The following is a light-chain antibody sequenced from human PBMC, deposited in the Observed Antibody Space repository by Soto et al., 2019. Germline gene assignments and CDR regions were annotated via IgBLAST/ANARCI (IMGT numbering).Light chain of an antibody. CDR1: HSISTS. CDR3: QAGYTTTLS. Sequence: DFQMTQSPSSLSASVGDRVTMSCRSSHSISTSLNGYQQKPWNAPHLLIYDADTFHRGVPSRFSGAGSVTEFTLAISGLLPEDVATYFCQAGYTTTLSFGAGTKVEI. CDR2: DAD. V-gene: IGKV1-39*02. J-gene: IGKJ4*01.